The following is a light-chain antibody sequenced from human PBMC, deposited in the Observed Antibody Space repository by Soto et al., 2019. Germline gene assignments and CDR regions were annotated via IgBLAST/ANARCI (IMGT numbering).Light chain of an antibody. CDR1: QSVSSSY. J-gene: IGKJ1*01. CDR2: GAS. V-gene: IGKV3-20*01. CDR3: QQYGSSPPWT. Sequence: EIVLTQSPGTLSLSPGERATLSCRASQSVSSSYLAWYQQKPGQAPRLLIYGASSRATGIPDRFSGSGSGTDFTLTISRLEREDFAVYCCQQYGSSPPWTFGQGTKVEIK.